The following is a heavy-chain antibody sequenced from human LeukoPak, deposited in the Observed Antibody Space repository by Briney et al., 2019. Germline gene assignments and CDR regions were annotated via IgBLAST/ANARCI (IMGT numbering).Heavy chain of an antibody. Sequence: ASVKVSCKASGYTFTSHSVHWVRQAPGQGLEWMGIINPSTGSTTYAQNLQGRVSMTRDTSTSTVYMELSSLTSEDTAVYYCARSLEGGSYTVDSWGQGTLVIVSS. J-gene: IGHJ4*02. CDR1: GYTFTSHS. D-gene: IGHD1-26*01. CDR2: INPSTGST. V-gene: IGHV1-46*01. CDR3: ARSLEGGSYTVDS.